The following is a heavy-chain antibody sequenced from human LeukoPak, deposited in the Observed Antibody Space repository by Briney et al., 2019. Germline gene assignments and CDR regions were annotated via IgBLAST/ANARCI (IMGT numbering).Heavy chain of an antibody. CDR1: GYTFTSYG. D-gene: IGHD3-22*01. V-gene: IGHV1-18*01. Sequence: ASVKVSCKASGYTFTSYGISWVRQAPGQGLEWMGWISVYNGNTKYVQKFQGRVTMTTDTSTRTAYMELRSLRSDDTAVYYCARADSGYYEYWGQGTLVTVSS. J-gene: IGHJ4*02. CDR2: ISVYNGNT. CDR3: ARADSGYYEY.